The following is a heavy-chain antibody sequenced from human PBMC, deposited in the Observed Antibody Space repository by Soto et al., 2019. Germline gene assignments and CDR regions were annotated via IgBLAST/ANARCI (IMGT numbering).Heavy chain of an antibody. D-gene: IGHD3-3*02. CDR2: TYPGDFDT. V-gene: IGHV5-51*01. J-gene: IGHJ4*02. Sequence: PGESLKISCKGSGYRFTTYWIGWVRQMPGKGLEWMGITYPGDFDTRYSPSFQGQVTISVDNSISTAYLQWSSLKASDTAMYYCPRASWAFVDPFHFDSWGQGTLVTVSS. CDR1: GYRFTTYW. CDR3: PRASWAFVDPFHFDS.